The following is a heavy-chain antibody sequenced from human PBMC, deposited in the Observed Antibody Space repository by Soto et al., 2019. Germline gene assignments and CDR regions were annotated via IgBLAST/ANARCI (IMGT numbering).Heavy chain of an antibody. CDR2: ISSSSSYI. CDR3: ARPLGLRDADFDY. D-gene: IGHD4-17*01. CDR1: GFAFSSYS. J-gene: IGHJ4*02. Sequence: PGGSLRLSCAASGFAFSSYSMNWVRQAPGKGLEWVSSISSSSSYIYYADSVKGRFTISRDNAKNSLYLQMNSLRAEDTAVYYCARPLGLRDADFDYWGQGTLVTVSS. V-gene: IGHV3-21*01.